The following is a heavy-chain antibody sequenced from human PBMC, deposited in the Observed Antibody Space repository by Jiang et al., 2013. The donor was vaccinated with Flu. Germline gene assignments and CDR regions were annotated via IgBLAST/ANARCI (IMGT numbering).Heavy chain of an antibody. V-gene: IGHV5-51*03. J-gene: IGHJ4*02. Sequence: GAEVKKPGESLKISCKASGYDFSNYWIGWVRQMPGKGLEWLGIIFPGDSDTRYSPSFQGQVTISADKSISTAYLQWSSLKASDTAMYYCASMAYCGGDCYVDYWGQGTLVTVSS. D-gene: IGHD2-21*02. CDR1: GYDFSNYW. CDR3: ASMAYCGGDCYVDY. CDR2: IFPGDSDT.